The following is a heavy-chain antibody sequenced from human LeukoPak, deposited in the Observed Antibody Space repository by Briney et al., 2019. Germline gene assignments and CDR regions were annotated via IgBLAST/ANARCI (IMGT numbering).Heavy chain of an antibody. CDR3: ARFNIDY. CDR2: INRDGSST. D-gene: IGHD2/OR15-2a*01. V-gene: IGHV3-74*01. Sequence: GGSLRLSCAASGFTFSSYWMHWVRRAPGKGLVWVSRINRDGSSTSYADSGKGRFNISRDNAKNTLYLQMNSLRAEDTAVYYCARFNIDYWGQGTLVTVSS. CDR1: GFTFSSYW. J-gene: IGHJ4*02.